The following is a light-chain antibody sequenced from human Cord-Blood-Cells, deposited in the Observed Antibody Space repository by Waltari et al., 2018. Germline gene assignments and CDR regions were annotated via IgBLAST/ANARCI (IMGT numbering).Light chain of an antibody. CDR3: QQYGSSPT. Sequence: EIVLTQSPGPLSLSPGERATLPCRASQSVSSSYLAWYQQKPGQAPRLLIYGASSRATGIPDRFSGSGSGTDFTLTISRLEPEDFAVYYCQQYGSSPTFGGGTKVEIK. J-gene: IGKJ4*01. CDR2: GAS. V-gene: IGKV3-20*01. CDR1: QSVSSSY.